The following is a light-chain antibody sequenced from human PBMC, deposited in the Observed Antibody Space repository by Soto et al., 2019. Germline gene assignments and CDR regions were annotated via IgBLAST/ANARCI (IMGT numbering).Light chain of an antibody. CDR1: SSNNGSNY. V-gene: IGLV1-47*01. CDR2: RNN. Sequence: QSVLTQRPSASGTPGQRVTISCSGSSSNNGSNYVYWYQQLPGTAPKLLIYRNNQRPSGVPDRFSGSKSGTSASLAISGLRSEDEADYYCAAWDDSLSGVVFGGGTKVTVL. J-gene: IGLJ2*01. CDR3: AAWDDSLSGVV.